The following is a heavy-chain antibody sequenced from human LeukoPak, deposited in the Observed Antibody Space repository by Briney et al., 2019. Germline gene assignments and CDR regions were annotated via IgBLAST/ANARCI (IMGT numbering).Heavy chain of an antibody. J-gene: IGHJ5*02. CDR1: GGSISTTSYF. V-gene: IGHV4-39*07. CDR2: IYYSGTT. CDR3: ARVYSSTHNWFDT. Sequence: SETLSLTCTVSGGSISTTSYFWAWIRQPPGEGLEWIGSIYYSGTTYFNSSLKSRLTISVERSKNHFSLKLSSLTVTDTALYYCARVYSSTHNWFDTWGQGIQVTVSS. D-gene: IGHD6-19*01.